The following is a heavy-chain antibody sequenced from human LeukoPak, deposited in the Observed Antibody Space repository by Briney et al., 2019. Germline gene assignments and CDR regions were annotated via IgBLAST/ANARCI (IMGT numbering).Heavy chain of an antibody. V-gene: IGHV4-39*01. CDR2: IYYSGST. J-gene: IGHJ6*03. D-gene: IGHD1-1*01. Sequence: TETLSLTCTVSGDSISSTYSWGWIRQPPGKGLEWIGNIYYSGSTYYNPSLKSRVTISVDTSKNQFSLKLSSVTAADTAVYYCARRANKLAYYYYYYMDVWGKGTTVTISS. CDR1: GDSISSTYS. CDR3: ARRANKLAYYYYYYMDV.